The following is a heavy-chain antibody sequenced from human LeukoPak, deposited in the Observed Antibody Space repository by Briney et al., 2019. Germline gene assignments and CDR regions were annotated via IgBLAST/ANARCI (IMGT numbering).Heavy chain of an antibody. CDR3: FGSGSYSN. CDR2: IKPDRSQT. CDR1: GFTFSNSW. V-gene: IGHV3-7*01. Sequence: GGSLRLSCAASGFTFSNSWINWVRQALGKGLEWVANIKPDRSQTYYLDSVKGRFTVSRDNAKDSAYLQMNSLRAEDTAVYYCFGSGSYSNWDQGTLVTVSS. D-gene: IGHD3-10*01. J-gene: IGHJ4*02.